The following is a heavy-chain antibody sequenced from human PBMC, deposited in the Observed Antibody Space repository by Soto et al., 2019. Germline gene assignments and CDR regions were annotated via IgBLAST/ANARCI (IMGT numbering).Heavy chain of an antibody. V-gene: IGHV3-74*01. CDR3: ARDGPSLSIDY. CDR2: IHRDGSIT. Sequence: PGGSLRLSCAASGFTFSNYWMHWVRQTPGKGLVWVSRIHRDGSITTYADSVKGRFTVSRDNAKNTLYLQMNSLRAEDTAVYYCARDGPSLSIDYWGQGTLVTVSS. J-gene: IGHJ4*02. CDR1: GFTFSNYW.